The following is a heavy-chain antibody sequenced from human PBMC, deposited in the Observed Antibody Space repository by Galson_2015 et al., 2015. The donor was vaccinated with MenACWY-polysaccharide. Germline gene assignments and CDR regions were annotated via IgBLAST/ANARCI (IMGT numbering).Heavy chain of an antibody. CDR1: GFTFSDYY. CDR3: ARDLYPTTYYSDSSPLSGY. Sequence: SLRLSCAASGFTFSDYYMNWIRQAPGKGLVWVSRIYSDGSDTTYADSVKGRFTVPRDNAKNTLYLQMNSLRAEDTAVDYCARDLYPTTYYSDSSPLSGYSGQGTLATVSS. CDR2: IYSDGSDT. J-gene: IGHJ4*02. D-gene: IGHD3-22*01. V-gene: IGHV3-74*01.